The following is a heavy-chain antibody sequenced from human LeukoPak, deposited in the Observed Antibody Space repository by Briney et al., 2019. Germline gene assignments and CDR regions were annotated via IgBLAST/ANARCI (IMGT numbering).Heavy chain of an antibody. J-gene: IGHJ4*02. D-gene: IGHD5-12*01. CDR2: ISSNGGST. V-gene: IGHV3-64D*06. CDR1: GFTFSSYA. CDR3: VKDSGMATHDY. Sequence: PGGSLRLSCAASGFTFSSYAMHWVRQAPGKGLEYVSAISSNGGSTYYADSVKGRFTISRDNSKNTLYLQMSSLRAEDTAVYYCVKDSGMATHDYWGQGTLVTVSS.